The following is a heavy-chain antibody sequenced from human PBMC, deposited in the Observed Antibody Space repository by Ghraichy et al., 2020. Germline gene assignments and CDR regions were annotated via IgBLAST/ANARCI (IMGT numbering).Heavy chain of an antibody. Sequence: SETLSLTCAVSGGSFNDFYWSWIRQSPGKGLEWIGEINQSGGATYIPSLKSRVTMSVDTSKTQFSLNLSSVTAADTAIYYCARGPGMVGFIVPRPFDFWGQGTLVTVSS. V-gene: IGHV4-34*01. CDR2: INQSGGA. CDR1: GGSFNDFY. CDR3: ARGPGMVGFIVPRPFDF. J-gene: IGHJ4*02. D-gene: IGHD1-26*01.